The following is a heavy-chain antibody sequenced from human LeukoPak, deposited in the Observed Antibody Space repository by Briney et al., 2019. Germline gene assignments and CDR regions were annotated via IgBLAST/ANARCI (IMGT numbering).Heavy chain of an antibody. CDR2: IKSETDGGTT. J-gene: IGHJ4*02. CDR3: TTFRQI. Sequence: NPGGSLRLSCAASGLTLSNAWMSWVRQAPGKGLEWVARIKSETDGGTTDYTAPVKGRFTISRHDSKNMLYLQMNSLETEDTAVYFCTTFRQIWGQGTLVTVSS. V-gene: IGHV3-15*01. CDR1: GLTLSNAW.